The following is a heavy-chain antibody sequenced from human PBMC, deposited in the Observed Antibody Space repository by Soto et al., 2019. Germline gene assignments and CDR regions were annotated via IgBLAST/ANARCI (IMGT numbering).Heavy chain of an antibody. V-gene: IGHV4-61*01. J-gene: IGHJ4*01. D-gene: IGHD3-3*01. CDR3: AKRHTGVAAEFFDS. Sequence: SETMSPPWTVSGSSAYRDNFYWSWIRQPTGKGLEWIGYVFHIRNTNRSPSFKSRGSMSIATSMNQFCLSLSSVTGPDTGGYFWAKRHTGVAAEFFDSWGRGNMVTVSS. CDR2: VFHIRNT. CDR1: GSSAYRDNFY.